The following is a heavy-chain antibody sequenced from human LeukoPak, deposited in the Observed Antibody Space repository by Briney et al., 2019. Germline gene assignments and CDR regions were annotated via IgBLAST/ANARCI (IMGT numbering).Heavy chain of an antibody. CDR2: IYPGDSDT. V-gene: IGHV5-51*01. CDR1: GYSFTSYW. D-gene: IGHD4-11*01. Sequence: GESLKTSCKGPGYSFTSYWIGWVRPMPGQGLEWMGIIYPGDSDTRYSPSFQGQVTTSADTSISTAYPQWSSLKASDTAMYYCARADYSNYGNYFDYWGQGTLVTVSS. J-gene: IGHJ4*02. CDR3: ARADYSNYGNYFDY.